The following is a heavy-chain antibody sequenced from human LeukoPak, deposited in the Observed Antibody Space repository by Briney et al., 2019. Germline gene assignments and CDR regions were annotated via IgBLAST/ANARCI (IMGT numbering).Heavy chain of an antibody. CDR2: ISAYNGNT. V-gene: IGHV1-18*01. CDR3: AXXSGIAAAGTIGY. CDR1: GYTFTSYG. Sequence: GASVKVSCKASGYTFTSYGISWVRQAPGQGLEWMGWISAYNGNTNYAQKLQGRVTMTTDTSTSTAYMELRSLRSDDTAVYYCAXXSGIAAAGTIGYWGQGTLVTVSS. D-gene: IGHD6-13*01. J-gene: IGHJ4*02.